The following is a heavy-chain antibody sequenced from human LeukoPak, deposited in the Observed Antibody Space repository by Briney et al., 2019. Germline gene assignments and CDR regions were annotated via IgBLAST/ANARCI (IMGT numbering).Heavy chain of an antibody. CDR3: ARGRSYYGSGSIRYFDY. V-gene: IGHV3-7*01. CDR2: IIQDGSEK. CDR1: GFTFSSYW. D-gene: IGHD3-10*01. J-gene: IGHJ4*02. Sequence: GGSLRLSCAASGFTFSSYWMSWVRQAPGKGLEWVANIIQDGSEKYYVDSVKGRFTISRDNAKNSLYLQMNSLRAEDTAVYYCARGRSYYGSGSIRYFDYWGQGTLVTVSS.